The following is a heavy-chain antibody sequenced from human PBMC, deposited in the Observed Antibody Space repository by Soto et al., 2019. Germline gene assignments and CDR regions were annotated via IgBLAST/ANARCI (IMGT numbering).Heavy chain of an antibody. Sequence: QVQLVQSGAEMKKPRSSVKVSCQSSGGTFNTYAMNWVRQAPGQGPEWMGDISPMFGAANYAPKFQGRVTITADESTGTSYMQLSSLTSEDTALYFWAREVQVHTPAFVYWGQGTLVTVSS. CDR1: GGTFNTYA. V-gene: IGHV1-69*19. CDR3: AREVQVHTPAFVY. CDR2: ISPMFGAA. J-gene: IGHJ4*02. D-gene: IGHD3-10*01.